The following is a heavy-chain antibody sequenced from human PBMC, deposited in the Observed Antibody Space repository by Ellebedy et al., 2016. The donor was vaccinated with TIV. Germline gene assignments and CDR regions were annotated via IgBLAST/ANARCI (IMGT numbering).Heavy chain of an antibody. V-gene: IGHV3-7*01. CDR1: GFSFRSYW. J-gene: IGHJ5*02. CDR3: ARRGAYGDYAVQVNPWFDP. CDR2: IYQDGSWQ. Sequence: GESLKISCAASGFSFRSYWMTWVRQAPGKGLEWVANIYQDGSWQYSVDSVKGRFTISRDNANNILFLQMNSLRVEDTGVYYCARRGAYGDYAVQVNPWFDPWGQGTLVTVSS. D-gene: IGHD4-17*01.